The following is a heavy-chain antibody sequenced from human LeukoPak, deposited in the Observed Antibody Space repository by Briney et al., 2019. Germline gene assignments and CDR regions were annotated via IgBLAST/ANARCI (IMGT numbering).Heavy chain of an antibody. CDR2: ISSSSSYI. V-gene: IGHV3-21*01. D-gene: IGHD6-19*01. J-gene: IGHJ4*02. CDR3: ARGSSSGWSRGDY. CDR1: GFTFSSYS. Sequence: GGSLRLSRAASGFTFSSYSMNWVRQAPGKGLEWVSSISSSSSYIYYADSVKGRFNISRENAKNSLYLQMNSLRAEDTAVYYCARGSSSGWSRGDYWGQGTLVTVSS.